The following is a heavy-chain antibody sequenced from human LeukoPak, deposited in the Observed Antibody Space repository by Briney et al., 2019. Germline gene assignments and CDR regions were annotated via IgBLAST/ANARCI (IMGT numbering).Heavy chain of an antibody. Sequence: ASVKVSCKASGYTFTGYYIHWVRQAPGQGLEWMGWINRNSGDANYAQKFQGRVTMTRDTSISTAYMELSRLRSDDTAVYYCARGGPITIFGVVIWYFDYWGQGTLVTVSS. D-gene: IGHD3-3*01. J-gene: IGHJ4*02. V-gene: IGHV1-2*02. CDR3: ARGGPITIFGVVIWYFDY. CDR1: GYTFTGYY. CDR2: INRNSGDA.